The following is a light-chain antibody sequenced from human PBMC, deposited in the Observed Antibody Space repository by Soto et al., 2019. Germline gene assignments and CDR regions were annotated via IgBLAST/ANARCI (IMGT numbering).Light chain of an antibody. J-gene: IGKJ1*01. CDR2: GAS. V-gene: IGKV3-20*01. Sequence: ESVLTQSPGTLSLSPGERATLSCRASQSVSSNYLAWYQHKPGQAPRLLIYGASSRATGIPDRFSGSGSGTDFTLTISRLEPEDFAVYYCQQYGSSPWTFGQGTKVDIK. CDR1: QSVSSNY. CDR3: QQYGSSPWT.